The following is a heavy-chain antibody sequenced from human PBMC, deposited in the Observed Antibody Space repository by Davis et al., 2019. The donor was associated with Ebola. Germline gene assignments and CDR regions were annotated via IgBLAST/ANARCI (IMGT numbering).Heavy chain of an antibody. Sequence: AASVKVSCKASGYTFTSYGISWVRQAPGQGLEWMGWISAYNGNTNYAQKLQGRVTMTTDTSTSTAYMELRSLRSDDTAVYYCARVSYYYDSSGPEHYYYYYGMDVWGKGTTVTVSS. CDR1: GYTFTSYG. D-gene: IGHD3-22*01. J-gene: IGHJ6*04. V-gene: IGHV1-18*04. CDR3: ARVSYYYDSSGPEHYYYYYGMDV. CDR2: ISAYNGNT.